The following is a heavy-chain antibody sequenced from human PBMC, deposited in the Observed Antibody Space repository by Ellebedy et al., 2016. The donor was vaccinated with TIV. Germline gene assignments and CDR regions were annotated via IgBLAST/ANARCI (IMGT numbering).Heavy chain of an antibody. CDR2: ISGSGGST. J-gene: IGHJ6*02. Sequence: GGSLRLSXAASGFTFSGYAMSWVRQAPGKGLEWVSAISGSGGSTYYADSVKGRFTISRDNSKNTLYLQMNSLRAEDTAVYYCAKNSGYSYGTDYYYYYGMDVWGQGTTVTVSS. D-gene: IGHD5-18*01. CDR3: AKNSGYSYGTDYYYYYGMDV. V-gene: IGHV3-23*01. CDR1: GFTFSGYA.